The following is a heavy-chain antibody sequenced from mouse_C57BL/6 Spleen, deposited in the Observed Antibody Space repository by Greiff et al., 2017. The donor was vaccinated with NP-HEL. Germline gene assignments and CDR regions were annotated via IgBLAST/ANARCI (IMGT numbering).Heavy chain of an antibody. J-gene: IGHJ2*01. CDR2: INPNYGTT. CDR1: GYSFTDYN. V-gene: IGHV1-39*01. Sequence: VHVKQSGPELVKPGASVKISCKASGYSFTDYNMNWVKQSNGKSLEWIGVINPNYGTTSYNQKFKGKATLTVDQSSSTAYMQLNSLTSEDSAVYYCAREGYYGSRNFDYWGQGTTLTVSS. D-gene: IGHD1-1*01. CDR3: AREGYYGSRNFDY.